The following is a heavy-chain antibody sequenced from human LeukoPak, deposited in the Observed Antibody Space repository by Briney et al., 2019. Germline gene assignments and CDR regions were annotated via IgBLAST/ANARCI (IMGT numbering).Heavy chain of an antibody. V-gene: IGHV7-4-1*02. J-gene: IGHJ5*02. CDR1: GYTFTSYA. D-gene: IGHD3-9*01. Sequence: ASVEVSCKASGYTFTSYAMNWVRQAPGQGLEWMGWINTNTGNPTYAQGFTGRFVFSSDTSVSTAYLQISSLKAEDTAVYYCARVTSNYDILTGYLNWFDPWGQGTLVTVSS. CDR3: ARVTSNYDILTGYLNWFDP. CDR2: INTNTGNP.